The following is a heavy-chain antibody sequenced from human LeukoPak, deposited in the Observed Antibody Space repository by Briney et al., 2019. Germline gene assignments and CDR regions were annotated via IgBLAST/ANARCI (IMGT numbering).Heavy chain of an antibody. D-gene: IGHD3-16*02. CDR2: IYWDDDK. J-gene: IGHJ4*02. CDR1: GFSLSTTAVG. CDR3: AHWLTDGGYDYTWGTYRPILSFDS. Sequence: SGPTLVKPTQTLTLTCTFSGFSLSTTAVGVGWIRQPPGKALEWLALIYWDDDKRYSPSLKSRLTITKDTSKNQVVLTMTNLDPVDTATYYCAHWLTDGGYDYTWGTYRPILSFDSWGQGTLVTVSS. V-gene: IGHV2-5*02.